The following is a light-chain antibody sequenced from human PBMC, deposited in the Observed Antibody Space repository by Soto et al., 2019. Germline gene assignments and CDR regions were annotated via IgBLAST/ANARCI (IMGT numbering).Light chain of an antibody. V-gene: IGKV1-5*01. Sequence: DIQLTQSPSSLSASVGHRVTITCRASESISNYLNWYQEKPGKAPKLLIYDASSLEGGVPSRFSGSGSGTEFTLTISSLQPDDFATYYCHQYNYYRPTFGQGTKVDIK. J-gene: IGKJ1*01. CDR1: ESISNY. CDR2: DAS. CDR3: HQYNYYRPT.